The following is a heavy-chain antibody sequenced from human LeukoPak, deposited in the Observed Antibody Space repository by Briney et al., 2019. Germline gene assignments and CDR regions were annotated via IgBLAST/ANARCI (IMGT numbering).Heavy chain of an antibody. CDR2: ISAYNDNT. D-gene: IGHD1-26*01. CDR1: GYTFTSYA. V-gene: IGHV1-18*01. Sequence: ASVKVSCKASGYTFTSYAMNWVRQAPGQGLEWMGWISAYNDNTNYAQKLQGRVTMTTDTSTSTAYMELRSLRSDDTAVYYCARDTVGATLHPPDYWGQGTLVTVSS. J-gene: IGHJ4*02. CDR3: ARDTVGATLHPPDY.